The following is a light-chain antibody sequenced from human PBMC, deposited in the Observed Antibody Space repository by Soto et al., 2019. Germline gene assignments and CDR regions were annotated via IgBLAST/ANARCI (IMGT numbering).Light chain of an antibody. CDR1: LAISNY. Sequence: DIQMTQSPSSLSAFVGDRVTITCRASLAISNYLAWYQQKPGKVPKLLIYGASTLQSGVPSRFAGSGSETEFSLTITSLQPENVATYFCQRYNTVPWTFGQWTKVEIK. J-gene: IGKJ1*01. CDR3: QRYNTVPWT. V-gene: IGKV1-27*01. CDR2: GAS.